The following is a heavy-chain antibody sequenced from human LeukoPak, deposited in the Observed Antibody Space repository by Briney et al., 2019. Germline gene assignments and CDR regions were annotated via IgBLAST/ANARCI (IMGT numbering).Heavy chain of an antibody. CDR2: INHSGST. J-gene: IGHJ4*02. Sequence: PSETLSLTCAVYGGSFSGYYWSWIRQPPGKGLEWIGEINHSGSTNYNPSLKSRVTISVDTSKNQFSLKLSSVTAADTAVYYCARVFRGVVHNWGQGTLVTVSS. CDR1: GGSFSGYY. D-gene: IGHD2-8*01. CDR3: ARVFRGVVHN. V-gene: IGHV4-34*01.